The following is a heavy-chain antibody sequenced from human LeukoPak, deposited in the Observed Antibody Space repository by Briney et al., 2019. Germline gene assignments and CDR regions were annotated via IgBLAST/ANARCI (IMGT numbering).Heavy chain of an antibody. D-gene: IGHD3-10*01. V-gene: IGHV4-34*01. Sequence: SETLTLTCAVYGGPFGVYYGRWVRQPPGKGLEWIGEINHSGSTNYSPSLKSRVPISVDTSKIHFSLKLSSVAAADTAVYYCAGPGAGDLDYWGQGTLVTVSS. CDR1: GGPFGVYY. J-gene: IGHJ4*02. CDR2: INHSGST. CDR3: AGPGAGDLDY.